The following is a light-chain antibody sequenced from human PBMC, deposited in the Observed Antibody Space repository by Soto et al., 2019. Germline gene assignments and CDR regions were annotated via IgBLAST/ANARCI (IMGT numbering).Light chain of an antibody. Sequence: EIVLTQSPATVPLSPEERAPLSCWASQSVSNYFVWYQQKPGQAPRLLIYDASKRATGIPARFSGSGSGTDFTLTISSLEPEDFAVYYCQQRSIWPWTFGQGTKVDIK. CDR3: QQRSIWPWT. V-gene: IGKV3-11*01. CDR2: DAS. CDR1: QSVSNY. J-gene: IGKJ1*01.